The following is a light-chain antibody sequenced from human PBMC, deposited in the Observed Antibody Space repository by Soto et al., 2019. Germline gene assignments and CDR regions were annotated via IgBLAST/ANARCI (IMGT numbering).Light chain of an antibody. V-gene: IGKV1-5*03. J-gene: IGKJ5*01. Sequence: DIQMTQSSSTLSASVGDRVTITCRASQRIGSWLAWYQQKPGQAPKLLIYKASSLESGVPSRFSGSGSGTQFTLTISSLQPDDFATYYCQQYNSYSHMYTFGQGTRLEIK. CDR3: QQYNSYSHMYT. CDR2: KAS. CDR1: QRIGSW.